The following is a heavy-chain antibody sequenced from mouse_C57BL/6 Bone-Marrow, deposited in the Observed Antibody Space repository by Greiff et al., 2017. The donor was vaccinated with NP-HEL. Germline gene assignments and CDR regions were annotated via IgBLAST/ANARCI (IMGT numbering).Heavy chain of an antibody. V-gene: IGHV2-3*01. CDR1: GFSLTSYG. CDR2: IWGDGST. D-gene: IGHD1-1*01. J-gene: IGHJ1*03. CDR3: AKPVGGLDYGSSYVNWYFDV. Sequence: QVQLQQSGPGLVAPSQSLSITCTVSGFSLTSYGVSWVRQPPGKGLEWLGVIWGDGSTNYHSALISRLSISKDNSKSQVFLKLNSLQTDDTATYYCAKPVGGLDYGSSYVNWYFDVWGTGTTVTVSS.